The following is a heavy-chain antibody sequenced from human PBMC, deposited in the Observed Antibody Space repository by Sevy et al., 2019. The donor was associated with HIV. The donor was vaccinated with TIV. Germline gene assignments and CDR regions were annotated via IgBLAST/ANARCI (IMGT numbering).Heavy chain of an antibody. CDR2: ISYDGSNK. D-gene: IGHD5-18*01. V-gene: IGHV3-30*18. J-gene: IGHJ6*03. CDR3: AKMGPDRYGDTAAIYYYDYYMDV. CDR1: GFTFSSYG. Sequence: GGSLRLSCAASGFTFSSYGMHWVRQAPGKGLEWVAVISYDGSNKYYADSVKGRFTISRDNSKNTLYLQMNSLRAEDTAVYYCAKMGPDRYGDTAAIYYYDYYMDVWGKGTTVTVSS.